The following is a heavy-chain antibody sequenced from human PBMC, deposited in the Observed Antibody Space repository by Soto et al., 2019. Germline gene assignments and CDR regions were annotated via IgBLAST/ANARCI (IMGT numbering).Heavy chain of an antibody. CDR3: MQRQSGTSFSAFDI. J-gene: IGHJ3*02. V-gene: IGHV3-23*04. Sequence: EVQLVESGGDLQQPGGSLRLSCVVSGVSFSSYVMNWVRQAPGKGLEWVSCVTGSGVTTWYADSVKGRFTISRDNSKNTLFLQTNSLSDEDMYVYYCMQRQSGTSFSAFDIWGQGTTVTVSS. CDR2: VTGSGVTT. D-gene: IGHD1-26*01. CDR1: GVSFSSYV.